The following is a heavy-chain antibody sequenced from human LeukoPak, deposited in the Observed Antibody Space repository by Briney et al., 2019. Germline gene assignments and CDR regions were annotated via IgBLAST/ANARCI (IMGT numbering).Heavy chain of an antibody. D-gene: IGHD3-10*01. J-gene: IGHJ4*02. CDR2: IYYSGST. Sequence: SQTLSLTCAVSGGSISSGGYSWSWIRQPPGKGLEWIGYIYYSGSTNYNPSLKSRVTISVDTSKNQFSLKLSSVTAADTAAYYCARVNYYGSGALDYWGQGTLVTVSS. CDR3: ARVNYYGSGALDY. V-gene: IGHV4-61*08. CDR1: GGSISSGGYS.